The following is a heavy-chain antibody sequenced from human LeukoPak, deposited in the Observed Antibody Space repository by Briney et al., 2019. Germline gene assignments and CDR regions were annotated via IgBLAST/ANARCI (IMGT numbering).Heavy chain of an antibody. V-gene: IGHV3-23*01. D-gene: IGHD4-17*01. CDR2: ISGSGGST. J-gene: IGHJ4*02. Sequence: PGGALRLSCAAPGFTFSSYAMSWARKAPGKGLEWVSAISGSGGSTYYADSVKGRFTISRDNSKNTLYLQMNSLRAEDTAVYYCAKESFDYGDLGGWGQGTLVTVSS. CDR3: AKESFDYGDLGG. CDR1: GFTFSSYA.